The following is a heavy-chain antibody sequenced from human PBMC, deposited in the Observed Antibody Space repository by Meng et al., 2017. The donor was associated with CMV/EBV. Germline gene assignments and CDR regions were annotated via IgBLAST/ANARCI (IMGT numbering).Heavy chain of an antibody. V-gene: IGHV4-59*01. CDR3: ARDRDDFWSGRYFAY. CDR2: IYYSGST. J-gene: IGHJ4*02. D-gene: IGHD3-3*01. CDR1: GGSISSYY. Sequence: SETLSLTCTVSGGSISSYYWSWIRQPPGKGLEWIGYIYYSGSTNYNPSLKSRVTISVDTSKNQFSLKLSSVTAADTAVYYCARDRDDFWSGRYFAYWGQGTLVTVSS.